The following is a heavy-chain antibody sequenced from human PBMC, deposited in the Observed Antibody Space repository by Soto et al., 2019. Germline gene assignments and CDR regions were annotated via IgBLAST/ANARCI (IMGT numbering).Heavy chain of an antibody. V-gene: IGHV3-11*01. D-gene: IGHD2-21*02. CDR2: ISSSGSTI. CDR1: GFTFSDYF. CDR3: ARVTEAYCGGDCYVTDAFDI. J-gene: IGHJ3*02. Sequence: QVQLVESGGGLVKPGGSLRLSCAASGFTFSDYFMAWIRQPPGKGLEWLSYISSSGSTIYYADSVKGRFTLSRDNAKNSLYLQMNSLRAEDTALYYCARVTEAYCGGDCYVTDAFDIWGQGTMVTVSS.